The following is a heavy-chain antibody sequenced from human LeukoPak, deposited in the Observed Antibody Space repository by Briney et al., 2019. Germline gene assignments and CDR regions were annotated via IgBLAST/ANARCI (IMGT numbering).Heavy chain of an antibody. CDR3: AKDKFYPQISGSYNLDY. J-gene: IGHJ4*02. Sequence: GASLRLSCAASGFTFGDYAMNWVRQAPGKGLEWVSLLSGDGGSTYYTDSVKGRFTISRDNSKRSLYLQMNSLRTEDTALYYCAKDKFYPQISGSYNLDYWGQGTLVTVYS. CDR1: GFTFGDYA. V-gene: IGHV3-43*02. D-gene: IGHD6-19*01. CDR2: LSGDGGST.